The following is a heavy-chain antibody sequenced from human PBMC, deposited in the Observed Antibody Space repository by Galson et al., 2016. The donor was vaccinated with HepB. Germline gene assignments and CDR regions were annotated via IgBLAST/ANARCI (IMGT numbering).Heavy chain of an antibody. V-gene: IGHV2-5*02. CDR3: AHRLNWGSRLGYYFDF. Sequence: PALVKPTQTLTLTCTFSGFSLNTSGVGVGWIRQPPGKALEWLALIYWDDDKRYSPSLRNRPTITKDTSKNQVALIMTNMDPVDTATYYCAHRLNWGSRLGYYFDFWGQGTLVTVSS. CDR1: GFSLNTSGVG. D-gene: IGHD7-27*01. CDR2: IYWDDDK. J-gene: IGHJ4*02.